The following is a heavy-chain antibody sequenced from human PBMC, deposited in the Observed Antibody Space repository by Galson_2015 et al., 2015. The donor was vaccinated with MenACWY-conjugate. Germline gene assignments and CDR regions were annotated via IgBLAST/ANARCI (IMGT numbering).Heavy chain of an antibody. J-gene: IGHJ6*03. D-gene: IGHD1-26*01. CDR3: ARAVGANVFYYYYMDV. V-gene: IGHV1-18*01. CDR2: ITTYNGNT. Sequence: SVKVSCKASGYTFTSYGITWVRQAPGQGLEWMGWITTYNGNTNYAQKLQGRVTMTTDTSTSTAYMELRGLRSDDTAVYYCARAVGANVFYYYYMDVWGKGTTVTVSS. CDR1: GYTFTSYG.